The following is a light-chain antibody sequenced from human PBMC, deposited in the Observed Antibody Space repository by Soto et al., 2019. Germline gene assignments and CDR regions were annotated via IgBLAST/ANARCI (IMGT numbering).Light chain of an antibody. V-gene: IGLV2-14*01. CDR3: SSYTSSPTLI. Sequence: QSALTQPASVSGSPGQSITISCTGTSSDVGAYNFVSWYQQHPGKAPKLIIFDVSNRPSGVSNRFSGSKSGNTASLTISGLQTEDEADYYCSSYTSSPTLIFGPGTKVTVL. CDR1: SSDVGAYNF. CDR2: DVS. J-gene: IGLJ1*01.